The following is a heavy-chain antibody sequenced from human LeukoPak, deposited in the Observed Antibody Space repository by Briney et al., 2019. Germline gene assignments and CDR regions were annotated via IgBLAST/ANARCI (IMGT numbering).Heavy chain of an antibody. D-gene: IGHD3-10*01. CDR2: FSAYSGNT. CDR3: ARVEGRGVIIPDHFDY. CDR1: RSTFSRYG. V-gene: IGHV1-18*01. Sequence: ASVGPSCTAARSTFSRYGTSWGRQSPRHRRGWLGWFSAYSGNTNYAQKLQGRVTMTTDTSTSTAYMELRSLRSDDTAVYYCARVEGRGVIIPDHFDYWGQGTLVTVSS. J-gene: IGHJ4*02.